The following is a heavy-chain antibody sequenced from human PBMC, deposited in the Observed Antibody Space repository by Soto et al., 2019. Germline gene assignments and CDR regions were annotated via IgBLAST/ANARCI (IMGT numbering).Heavy chain of an antibody. D-gene: IGHD3-3*01. CDR3: AKDGLSRYDFWSGYYPDY. V-gene: IGHV3-30*18. J-gene: IGHJ4*02. CDR1: GFTFSSYG. CDR2: ISYDGSNK. Sequence: PGGSLRLSCAASGFTFSSYGMHWVRQAPGKGLEWVAVISYDGSNKYYADSVKGRFTISRDNSKNTLYLQMNSLRAEDTAVYYCAKDGLSRYDFWSGYYPDYWGQGTLVTVSS.